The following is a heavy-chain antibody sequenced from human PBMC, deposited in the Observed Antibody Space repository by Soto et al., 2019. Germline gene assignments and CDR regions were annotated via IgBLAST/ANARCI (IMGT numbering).Heavy chain of an antibody. J-gene: IGHJ6*02. CDR2: INGYNGNT. Sequence: VASVKVSCKASGYTFSTYGISWVRQAPGQGLEWMGWINGYNGNTNYAPKLQGRITMTTDTSTTTAYMELRSLRSDDTAVYYCARMGDVPYYYYGMYVWGQGTTVTVSS. D-gene: IGHD3-16*01. CDR1: GYTFSTYG. V-gene: IGHV1-18*01. CDR3: ARMGDVPYYYYGMYV.